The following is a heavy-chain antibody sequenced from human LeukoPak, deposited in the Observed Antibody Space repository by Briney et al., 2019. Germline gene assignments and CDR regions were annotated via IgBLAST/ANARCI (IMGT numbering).Heavy chain of an antibody. V-gene: IGHV1-46*01. J-gene: IGHJ4*02. CDR3: ARATRRFLEWLSPYYFDY. CDR1: GYTFTSYY. D-gene: IGHD3-3*01. Sequence: ASVKVSCKASGYTFTSYYMHWVRQAPGQGLEWMGIINPSCGSTSYAQKFQGRVTMTRDKSTSTAYMELSSLRSEDTAVYYCARATRRFLEWLSPYYFDYWGQGTLVTVSS. CDR2: INPSCGST.